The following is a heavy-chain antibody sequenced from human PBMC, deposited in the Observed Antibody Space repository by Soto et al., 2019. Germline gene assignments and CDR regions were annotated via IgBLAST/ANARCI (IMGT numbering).Heavy chain of an antibody. Sequence: GGSLRLSCAASGFTVSSNYMSWVRQAPGKGLEWVSVIYSGGSTYYADSVKGRFTISRDNSKNTLYLQMNSLRAEDTAVYYCARESGIAVPQDYYGMDVWGQGTKVTVSS. D-gene: IGHD6-19*01. CDR1: GFTVSSNY. V-gene: IGHV3-53*01. CDR3: ARESGIAVPQDYYGMDV. J-gene: IGHJ6*02. CDR2: IYSGGST.